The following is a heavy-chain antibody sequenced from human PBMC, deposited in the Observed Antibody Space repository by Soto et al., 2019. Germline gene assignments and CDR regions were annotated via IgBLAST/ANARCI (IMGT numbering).Heavy chain of an antibody. CDR3: ARSRYTATYSGTFLDY. D-gene: IGHD2-15*01. Sequence: GGSLRLSCAASGFTASSSYLTWVRQAPGKGLEWVAILYTGTDTVYADSVQGRFTISRDSSKKTLYLQMHSLRADDTAMHFCARSRYTATYSGTFLDYWGQGSLVTVSS. V-gene: IGHV3-53*01. J-gene: IGHJ4*02. CDR1: GFTASSSY. CDR2: LYTGTDT.